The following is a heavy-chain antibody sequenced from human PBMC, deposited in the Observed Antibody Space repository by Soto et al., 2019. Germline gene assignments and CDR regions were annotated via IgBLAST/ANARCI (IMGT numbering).Heavy chain of an antibody. J-gene: IGHJ4*02. CDR2: MYPGDSDT. CDR1: GYDFNTNW. Sequence: GESLKISCRGSGYDFNTNWFGWVRQLPGRGLEWVGIMYPGDSDTRYNPSLQGHVTLSVDVTVSTAFLQWRSLETSDTGMYFCARITRDRNNTSCYYADNWGQGTQVTVSS. D-gene: IGHD3-3*01. V-gene: IGHV5-51*01. CDR3: ARITRDRNNTSCYYADN.